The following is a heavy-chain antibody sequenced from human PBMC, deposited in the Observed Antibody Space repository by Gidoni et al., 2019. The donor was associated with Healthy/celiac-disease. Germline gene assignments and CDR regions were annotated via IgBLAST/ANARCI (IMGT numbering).Heavy chain of an antibody. D-gene: IGHD3-10*01. Sequence: QVQLVESGGGVVQPGRSLSLSCAASGFTFSSYGMHWVRQAPGKGLEWVAVISYDGSNKYYADSVKGRFTISRDNSKNTLYLQMNSLRAEDTAVYYCAKDGYYYGSGSSIHPCDYWGQGTLVTVSS. CDR1: GFTFSSYG. J-gene: IGHJ4*02. CDR3: AKDGYYYGSGSSIHPCDY. CDR2: ISYDGSNK. V-gene: IGHV3-30*18.